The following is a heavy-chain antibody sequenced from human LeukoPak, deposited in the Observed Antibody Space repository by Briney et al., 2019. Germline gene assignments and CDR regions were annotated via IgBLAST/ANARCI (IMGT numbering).Heavy chain of an antibody. D-gene: IGHD5-24*01. CDR1: GYTFTSYY. CDR2: INPSGGTT. V-gene: IGHV1-46*01. Sequence: ASVKVSCKASGYTFTSYYMHWVRQAPGQGLEWLGAINPSGGTTSYAQKFQGRVTMTRDTSTSTVYMELSSLRSEDTAVYYCATGVEMATIYYYYYGMDVWGQGTTVTVSS. J-gene: IGHJ6*02. CDR3: ATGVEMATIYYYYYGMDV.